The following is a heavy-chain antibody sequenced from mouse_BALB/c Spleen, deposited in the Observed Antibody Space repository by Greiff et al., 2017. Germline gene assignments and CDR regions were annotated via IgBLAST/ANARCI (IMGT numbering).Heavy chain of an antibody. V-gene: IGHV5-9-4*01. D-gene: IGHD4-1*01. J-gene: IGHJ2*01. CDR1: GFTFSSYA. CDR3: ARGGDWVYFDY. CDR2: ISSGGSYT. Sequence: EVQGVESGGGLVKPGGSLKLSCAASGFTFSSYAMSWVRQSPEKRLEWVAEISSGGSYTYYPDTVTGRFTISRDNAKNTLYLEMSSLRSEDTAMYYCARGGDWVYFDYWGQGTTLTVSS.